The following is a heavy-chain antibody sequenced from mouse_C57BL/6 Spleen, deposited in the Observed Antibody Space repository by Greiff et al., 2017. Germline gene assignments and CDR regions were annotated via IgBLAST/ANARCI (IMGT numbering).Heavy chain of an antibody. CDR3: ASWDGPSWFAY. J-gene: IGHJ3*01. CDR1: GYTFTSYW. D-gene: IGHD4-1*01. Sequence: QVQLQQSGAELVKPGASVKMSCKASGYTFTSYWINWVKQRPGQGLEWIGDIYPGSGSTNYNEKFKSKATLTVDTSSSTAYMQLSSLTYEDSAVYYCASWDGPSWFAYWGQGTLVTVSA. CDR2: IYPGSGST. V-gene: IGHV1-55*01.